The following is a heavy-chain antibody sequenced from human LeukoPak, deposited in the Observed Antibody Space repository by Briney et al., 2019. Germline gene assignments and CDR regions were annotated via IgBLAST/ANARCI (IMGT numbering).Heavy chain of an antibody. V-gene: IGHV3-11*04. CDR3: GRDGIAAAGQHFHYYYYYMDV. D-gene: IGHD6-13*01. CDR1: GFTFGDSY. CDR2: IEKRGGTT. Sequence: GGSLSLSGAASGFTFGDSYRTWIRQPPGKGLGWVDFIEKRGGTTYYADSVKGRFTISRDNAKSSLYLEMNSLRAEDTAVYYCGRDGIAAAGQHFHYYYYYMDVWGKGTTVTVSS. J-gene: IGHJ6*03.